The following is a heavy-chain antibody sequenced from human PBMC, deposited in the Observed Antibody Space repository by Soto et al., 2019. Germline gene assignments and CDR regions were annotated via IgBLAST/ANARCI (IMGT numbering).Heavy chain of an antibody. CDR2: IWYDGSNK. Sequence: GGSLRLSXAASGFTFSSYGMHWVRQAPGKGLEWVAVIWYDGSNKYYADSVKGRFTISRDNSKNTLYLQMNSLRAEDTAVYYCARDSGGGVVIKDFDYWGQGTLVTVSS. V-gene: IGHV3-33*01. D-gene: IGHD3-3*01. CDR1: GFTFSSYG. J-gene: IGHJ4*02. CDR3: ARDSGGGVVIKDFDY.